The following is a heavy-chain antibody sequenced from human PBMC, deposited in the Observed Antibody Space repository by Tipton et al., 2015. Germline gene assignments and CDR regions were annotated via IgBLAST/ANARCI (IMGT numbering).Heavy chain of an antibody. CDR1: GDSVSSNSAA. CDR3: ARGRYYDTSGYYYYYYYVMDV. J-gene: IGHJ6*02. CDR2: TFYRSKWYN. V-gene: IGHV6-1*01. D-gene: IGHD3-22*01. Sequence: GLVKPSQTLSLTCAISGDSVSSNSAAWNWIRQSPSRGLEWLGRTFYRSKWYNDYAVSMRSRIFINPDTSRNQFSLQLSSVTPDDTAVYYCARGRYYDTSGYYYYYYYVMDVWGQGTTVTVSS.